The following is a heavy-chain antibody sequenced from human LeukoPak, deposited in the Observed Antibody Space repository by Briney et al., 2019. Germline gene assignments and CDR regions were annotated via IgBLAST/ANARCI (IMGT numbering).Heavy chain of an antibody. Sequence: GGSLTLSCVASGFTFSNYAMSWVRQAPGKGLEYVSPISASGLSTYYTDSVRGRFTNSRDNSKNTLYLQMHSLRAEDTAVYYCAKETSTTGAGDFWGQGALVTVSS. D-gene: IGHD1-1*01. V-gene: IGHV3-23*01. CDR2: ISASGLST. CDR1: GFTFSNYA. J-gene: IGHJ4*02. CDR3: AKETSTTGAGDF.